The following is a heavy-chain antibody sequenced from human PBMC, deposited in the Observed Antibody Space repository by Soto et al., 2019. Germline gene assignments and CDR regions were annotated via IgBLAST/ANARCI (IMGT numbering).Heavy chain of an antibody. CDR1: GGSFIGYD. Sequence: PSETLFLTCAVYGGSFIGYDWSWIRQPPGKGLEWIGEINHSGRTNYNPSLKSRVTISVDTSKNQFSLKLSSVTAADTAVYYCARRHRYYATSGYYYTPLPGPFYFDYWGQGTLVTVS. J-gene: IGHJ4*02. D-gene: IGHD3-22*01. CDR2: INHSGRT. V-gene: IGHV4-34*01. CDR3: ARRHRYYATSGYYYTPLPGPFYFDY.